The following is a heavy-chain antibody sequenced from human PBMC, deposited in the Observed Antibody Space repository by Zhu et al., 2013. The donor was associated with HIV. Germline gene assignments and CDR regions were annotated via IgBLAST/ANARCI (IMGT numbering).Heavy chain of an antibody. J-gene: IGHJ6*02. CDR3: ARVMLRYFDWLAEPYYYGMDV. Sequence: QVQLVQSGAEVKKPGASVKVSCKASGYTFTSYGISWVRQAPGQGLEWMGWISAYNGNTNYAQKLQGRVTMTTDTSTSTAYMELRSLRSDDTAVYYCARVMLRYFDWLAEPYYYGMDVWGQGTTVTVSS. D-gene: IGHD3-9*01. CDR2: ISAYNGNT. V-gene: IGHV1-18*01. CDR1: GYTFTSYG.